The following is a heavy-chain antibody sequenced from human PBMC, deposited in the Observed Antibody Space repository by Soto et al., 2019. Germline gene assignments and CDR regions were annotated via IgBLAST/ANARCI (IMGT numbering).Heavy chain of an antibody. Sequence: SETLSLTCTVSGDSISSPYWSWIRQPPGKGLECIGYIYHTGITNYNPSLKSRVTVSLDTSKNQFSLKLSSVTAADTAVYYCARTARLFDYWGQGILVTVSS. CDR2: IYHTGIT. CDR3: ARTARLFDY. CDR1: GDSISSPY. J-gene: IGHJ4*02. D-gene: IGHD6-25*01. V-gene: IGHV4-59*11.